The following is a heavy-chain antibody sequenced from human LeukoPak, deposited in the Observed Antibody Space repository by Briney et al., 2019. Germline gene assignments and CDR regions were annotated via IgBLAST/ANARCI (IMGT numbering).Heavy chain of an antibody. J-gene: IGHJ6*03. CDR1: GFTFSDYY. CDR2: ISSSGSTI. D-gene: IGHD3-9*01. Sequence: GGSLRLSCAASGFTFSDYYMSWIRQAPGKGLEWVSYISSSGSTIYYADSVKGRFTISRDNAKNSLFLQMNSLRAEDTAVYYCARNPILTGYAHYYYYMDVWGKGTTVTISS. CDR3: ARNPILTGYAHYYYYMDV. V-gene: IGHV3-11*04.